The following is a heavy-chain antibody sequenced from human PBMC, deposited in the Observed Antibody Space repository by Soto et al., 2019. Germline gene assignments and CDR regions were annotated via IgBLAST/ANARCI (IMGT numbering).Heavy chain of an antibody. V-gene: IGHV4-59*01. D-gene: IGHD7-27*01. CDR2: VYHNGNT. CDR3: AVPGPAGL. Sequence: QMQLQASGPGLVKPSETLSLTCTVSGGSIRSYFWSWIRQAPGKKLEWLGYVYHNGNTNYNPSLRCRLTLSVDMSNNLLSLNLKSGTAADAAVYYCAVPGPAGLWGRGTLVTVAS. CDR1: GGSIRSYF. J-gene: IGHJ2*01.